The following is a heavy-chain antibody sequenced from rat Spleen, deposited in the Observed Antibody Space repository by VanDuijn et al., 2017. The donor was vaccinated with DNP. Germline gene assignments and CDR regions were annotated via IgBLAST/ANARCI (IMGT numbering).Heavy chain of an antibody. D-gene: IGHD5-1*01. V-gene: IGHV5-31*01. Sequence: EVQLVESGGGLVQPGRSLKLSCAASGFTFSNYWMTWIRQAPGKGLEWVASISSAGDNTYYGDSVRGRFIISRDNAKSTLYLQMDSLKSEDTATYYCTTDRNWEPPYYWYFDFWGPGTIVTVSS. CDR1: GFTFSNYW. J-gene: IGHJ1*01. CDR2: ISSAGDNT. CDR3: TTDRNWEPPYYWYFDF.